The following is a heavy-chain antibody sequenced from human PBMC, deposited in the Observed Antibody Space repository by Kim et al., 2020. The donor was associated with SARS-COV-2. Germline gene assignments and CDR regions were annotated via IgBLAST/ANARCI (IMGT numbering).Heavy chain of an antibody. Sequence: ASVKVSCKASGYTFTSYYMHWVRQAPGQGLEWMGIINPSGGSTSYAQKFQGRVTMTRDTSTSTVYMELSSLRSEDTAVYYCAREEAIVVVVAATLTGYYGMDVWGQGTTVTVSS. V-gene: IGHV1-46*01. J-gene: IGHJ6*02. CDR2: INPSGGST. D-gene: IGHD2-15*01. CDR1: GYTFTSYY. CDR3: AREEAIVVVVAATLTGYYGMDV.